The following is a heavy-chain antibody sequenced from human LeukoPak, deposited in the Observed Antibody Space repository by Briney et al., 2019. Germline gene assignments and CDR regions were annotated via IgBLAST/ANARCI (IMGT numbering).Heavy chain of an antibody. CDR3: ARDLGSNYGFDY. D-gene: IGHD4-11*01. V-gene: IGHV3-53*01. CDR2: IYSGGST. J-gene: IGHJ4*02. Sequence: GGSLRLSCAASGFTVSSNYMSWVRQAPGKGLEWVSVIYSGGSTYYADSVKGRFTISRDNSKNTLYLQMNSLRAEDTAVYYCARDLGSNYGFDYWGQGTLVTVSS. CDR1: GFTVSSNY.